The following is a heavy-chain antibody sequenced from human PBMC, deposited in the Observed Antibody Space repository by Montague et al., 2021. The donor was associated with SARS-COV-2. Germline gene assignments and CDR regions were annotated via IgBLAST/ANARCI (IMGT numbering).Heavy chain of an antibody. CDR2: ISYSGTT. CDR3: ARHPTGYPNWFDS. Sequence: SETLSLTCTVSGGSITTFPYNWGWIRPPPGQDLDWITTISYSGTTYSSPSLQIRATLSMYMYPTPFSLRLTSATAADTGVYFCARHPTGYPNWFDSWGQGTSVIVSS. CDR1: GGSITTFPYN. V-gene: IGHV4-39*01. D-gene: IGHD3-9*01. J-gene: IGHJ5*01.